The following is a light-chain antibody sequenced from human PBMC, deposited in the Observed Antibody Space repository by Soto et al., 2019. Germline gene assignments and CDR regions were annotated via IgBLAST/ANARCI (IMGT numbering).Light chain of an antibody. J-gene: IGLJ3*02. V-gene: IGLV7-46*01. CDR3: LLSYSGGNWV. CDR1: TGAVTSGHY. Sequence: QTVVTQEPSLTVSPGGTVTLTCGSNTGAVTSGHYPHWLQQRPGQAPRTLIYVTSNKQSWTPARFSGSLLGGKAALTLSGAQPEDEADYYCLLSYSGGNWVFGGGTQLTVL. CDR2: VTS.